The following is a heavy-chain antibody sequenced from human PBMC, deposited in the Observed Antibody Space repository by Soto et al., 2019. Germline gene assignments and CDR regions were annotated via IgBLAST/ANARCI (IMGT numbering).Heavy chain of an antibody. D-gene: IGHD3-22*01. CDR3: ARQSYDRSDYSDY. Sequence: PSETLSLTCTVSGDSISSSSYYWGWIRQPPGKGLEWIGSIYYSGSTYYNPSLKSRVTISVDTSRIHFSLKLISVTAADTAVYYCARQSYDRSDYSDYWGQGALVTVSS. CDR1: GDSISSSSYY. V-gene: IGHV4-39*01. J-gene: IGHJ4*02. CDR2: IYYSGST.